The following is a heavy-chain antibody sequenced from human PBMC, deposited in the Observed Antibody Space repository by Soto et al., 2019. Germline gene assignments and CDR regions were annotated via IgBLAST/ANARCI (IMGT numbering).Heavy chain of an antibody. CDR2: IYWDEDK. J-gene: IGHJ4*02. CDR3: AHVFPSIAPFDS. D-gene: IGHD2-21*01. CDR1: GFSLSTSGVG. Sequence: QNTLKESGPTLVKPTQTLTLTCTFSGFSLSTSGVGVGWIRQPPGKALEWLGFIYWDEDKRYSPSLKSRLTITKDTAKSQVVLTLTNMAPVDTATYYCAHVFPSIAPFDSWGQGTLVTVSA. V-gene: IGHV2-5*02.